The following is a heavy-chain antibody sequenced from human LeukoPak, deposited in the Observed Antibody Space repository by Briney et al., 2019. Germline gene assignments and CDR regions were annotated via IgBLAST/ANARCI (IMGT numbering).Heavy chain of an antibody. V-gene: IGHV3-74*03. Sequence: QPGGSLRLSCAASGVTFSSHSMHWVRQAPGKGLVWVSGISNDGTSTTYADSVKGRFTISRDNAKSTLYLQMHSLRAEDTAVYSCARGCFGPDSCGQGTLVTVSS. D-gene: IGHD3-10*01. CDR3: ARGCFGPDS. CDR1: GVTFSSHS. CDR2: ISNDGTST. J-gene: IGHJ5*01.